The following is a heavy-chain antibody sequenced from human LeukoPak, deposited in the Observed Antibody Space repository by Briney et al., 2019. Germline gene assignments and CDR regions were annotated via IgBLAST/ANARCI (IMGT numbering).Heavy chain of an antibody. CDR3: VRDPSNSGWAFDY. D-gene: IGHD6-19*01. CDR2: IWYNGKNK. J-gene: IGHJ4*02. V-gene: IGHV3-33*08. CDR1: GFTFSTYA. Sequence: GGSLRLSCAASGFTFSTYAMHWVRQAPGKGLEWVAMIWYNGKNKHYADSVKGRFTISRDNSKNTPDLQMSSLRADDTAVYYCVRDPSNSGWAFDYWGQGTLVTVSS.